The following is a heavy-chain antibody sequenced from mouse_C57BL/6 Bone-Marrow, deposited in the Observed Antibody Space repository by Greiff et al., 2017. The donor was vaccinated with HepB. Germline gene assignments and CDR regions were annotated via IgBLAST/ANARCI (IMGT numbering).Heavy chain of an antibody. D-gene: IGHD4-1*01. Sequence: VQLQQSGAELVRPGTSVKLSCKASGYTFTSYWMHWVKQRPGQGLEWIGVIDPSDSYTNYNQKFKGKATLTVDTSSSTAYMQLSSLTSEDSAVYYCARRTGRGDWGQGTTLTVSS. CDR3: ARRTGRGD. V-gene: IGHV1-59*01. CDR1: GYTFTSYW. J-gene: IGHJ2*01. CDR2: IDPSDSYT.